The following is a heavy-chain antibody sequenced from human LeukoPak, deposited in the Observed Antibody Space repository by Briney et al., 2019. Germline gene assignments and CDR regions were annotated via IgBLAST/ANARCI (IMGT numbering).Heavy chain of an antibody. CDR3: AREVLAAFDI. CDR2: ISSSGSTI. J-gene: IGHJ3*02. D-gene: IGHD3-3*02. CDR1: GFTFSDYY. Sequence: GGALRLSCAASGFTFSDYYMSWVRQAPGKGREWVSYISSSGSTIYYADSVKGRFTISRDNAKNSLYLQMNSLRAEDTAVYYCAREVLAAFDIWGQGTMVTVSS. V-gene: IGHV3-11*01.